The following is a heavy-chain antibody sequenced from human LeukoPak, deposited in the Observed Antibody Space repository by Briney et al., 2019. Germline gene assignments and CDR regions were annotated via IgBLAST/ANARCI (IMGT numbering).Heavy chain of an antibody. Sequence: GGSLRLSCAASGFTFSSYAMSWVRQAPGKGLEWVSAISGSGGSTYYADSVKGRFTISRDNSKNTLYLQTNSLRAEDTAVYYCAKDPNYYGSGSYFDYWGQGTLVTVSS. D-gene: IGHD3-10*01. J-gene: IGHJ4*02. CDR2: ISGSGGST. CDR3: AKDPNYYGSGSYFDY. V-gene: IGHV3-23*01. CDR1: GFTFSSYA.